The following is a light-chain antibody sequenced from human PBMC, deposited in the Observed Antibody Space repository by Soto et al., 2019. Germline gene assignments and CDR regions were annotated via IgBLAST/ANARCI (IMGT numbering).Light chain of an antibody. Sequence: QSALTQPASVSGSPGQSITISCTGTTTYVSWYQQHPGKAPKLVIYEVSNRPSGISNRFSGSKSGITASLTISGLQPEDEADYYCSSYTSSSTTRVFGGGTKVTVL. CDR3: SSYTSSSTTRV. CDR1: TTY. J-gene: IGLJ3*02. V-gene: IGLV2-14*01. CDR2: EVS.